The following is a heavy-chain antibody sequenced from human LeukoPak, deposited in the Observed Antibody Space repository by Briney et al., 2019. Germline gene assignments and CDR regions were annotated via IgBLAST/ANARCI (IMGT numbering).Heavy chain of an antibody. CDR2: INHGGST. D-gene: IGHD6-13*01. CDR1: GGSFSDYY. Sequence: SETLSLTCAVYGGSFSDYYWTWIRQSPGKGLEWIGEINHGGSTNSNPSLKSRVSISVDTSKNQFSLKLSSVTAADTAVYYCASASAAGLLRYYFDYWGQGTLVTVSS. V-gene: IGHV4-34*01. J-gene: IGHJ4*02. CDR3: ASASAAGLLRYYFDY.